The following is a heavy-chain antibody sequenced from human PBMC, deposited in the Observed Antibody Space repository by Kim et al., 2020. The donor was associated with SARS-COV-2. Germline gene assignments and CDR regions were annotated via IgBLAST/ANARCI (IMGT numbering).Heavy chain of an antibody. CDR2: YDRVNA. V-gene: IGHV4-30-2*04. CDR3: ARGVEH. D-gene: IGHD2-21*01. Sequence: YDRVNAFYNPSLKSRVSISVDTSKKHFSLRMTSVTAADTAIYFCARGVEHWGQGTLVTVSS. J-gene: IGHJ4*02.